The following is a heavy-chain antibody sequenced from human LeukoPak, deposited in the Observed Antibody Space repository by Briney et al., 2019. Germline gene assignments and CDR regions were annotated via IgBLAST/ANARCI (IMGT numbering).Heavy chain of an antibody. Sequence: PGRSLRLSCAASGFTFSSYGMHWVRQAPGKGLEWVAVISYDGSNKYYADSMKGRFTISRDNSKNTLYLQMNSLRAEDTAVYYCAKDGILWFGELCYFDYWGQGTLVTVSS. D-gene: IGHD3-10*01. J-gene: IGHJ4*02. CDR3: AKDGILWFGELCYFDY. V-gene: IGHV3-30*18. CDR2: ISYDGSNK. CDR1: GFTFSSYG.